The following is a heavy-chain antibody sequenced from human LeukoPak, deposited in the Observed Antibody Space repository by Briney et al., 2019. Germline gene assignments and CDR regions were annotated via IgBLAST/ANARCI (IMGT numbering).Heavy chain of an antibody. CDR2: LKSTGDTT. D-gene: IGHD2-2*01. J-gene: IGHJ4*02. CDR3: VREDAHTYYFDF. V-gene: IGHV1-46*01. Sequence: GASVKVSRKTSGYTFTSAHMHWVRQAPGQGLEWVGILKSTGDTTVYAQKFQGRVTVTRDTSTSTVYMDLSSLRSEDTAVYYCVREDAHTYYFDFWAREPWSPSPQ. CDR1: GYTFTSAH.